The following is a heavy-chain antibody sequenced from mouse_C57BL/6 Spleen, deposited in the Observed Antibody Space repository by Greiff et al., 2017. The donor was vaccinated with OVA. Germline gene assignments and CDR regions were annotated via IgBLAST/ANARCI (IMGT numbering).Heavy chain of an antibody. V-gene: IGHV1-26*01. CDR3: ARGYYGSCSFAY. D-gene: IGHD2-1*01. CDR1: GYTFTDYY. Sequence: EVKLQQSGPELVKPGASVKISCKASGYTFTDYYMNWVKQRPGKSLEWIGDINPDNGGTSYNQKFKGKATLTVDKSSSTAYMQLSSLTSEDSAVYYCARGYYGSCSFAYWGQGTLVTVSA. CDR2: INPDNGGT. J-gene: IGHJ3*01.